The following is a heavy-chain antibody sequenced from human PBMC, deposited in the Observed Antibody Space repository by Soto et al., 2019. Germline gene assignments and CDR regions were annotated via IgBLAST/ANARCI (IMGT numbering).Heavy chain of an antibody. CDR1: GGSFSGYY. CDR2: INHRGST. D-gene: IGHD4-17*01. J-gene: IGHJ6*03. V-gene: IGHV4-34*01. CDR3: ARGRGTTMTPVHYYMDV. Sequence: SETLSLTCAVNGGSFSGYYWSWIRQPPGKGLEWIGEINHRGSTNHNPSLKRRVTISVDTSKKQMSLRLSSATAADTAVYYCARGRGTTMTPVHYYMDVWGKGTTVTVS.